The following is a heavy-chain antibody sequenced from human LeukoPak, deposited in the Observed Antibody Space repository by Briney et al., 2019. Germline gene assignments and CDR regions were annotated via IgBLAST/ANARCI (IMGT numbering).Heavy chain of an antibody. V-gene: IGHV1-18*01. CDR2: ISAYNGNT. CDR3: ARVELRSSWFDP. J-gene: IGHJ5*02. Sequence: ASVKVSCKTSGYPFTKWEINWVRQAPGQGLEWMGWISAYNGNTNYAQKLQGRVTMTTDTSTSTAYMELRSLRSDDTAVYYCARVELRSSWFDPWGQGTLVTVSS. CDR1: GYPFTKWE. D-gene: IGHD5-12*01.